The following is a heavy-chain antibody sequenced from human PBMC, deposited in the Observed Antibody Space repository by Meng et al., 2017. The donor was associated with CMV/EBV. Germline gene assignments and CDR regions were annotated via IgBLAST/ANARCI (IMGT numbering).Heavy chain of an antibody. J-gene: IGHJ6*02. CDR2: ISGSGGST. CDR1: GFTFSSYA. Sequence: GESLKISCAASGFTFSSYATSWVRQAPGKGLEWVSAISGSGGSTYYADSVKGRFTISRDNSKNTLYLQMNSLRAEDTAVYYCAKYGPDADFWSGYYHQPGDYYYGMDVWGQGTTVTVSS. D-gene: IGHD3-3*01. CDR3: AKYGPDADFWSGYYHQPGDYYYGMDV. V-gene: IGHV3-23*01.